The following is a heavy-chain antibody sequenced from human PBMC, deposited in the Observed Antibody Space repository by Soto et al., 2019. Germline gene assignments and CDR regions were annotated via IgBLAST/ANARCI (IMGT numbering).Heavy chain of an antibody. CDR2: IYYSGST. V-gene: IGHV4-61*01. CDR1: VGSVSSGSYY. D-gene: IGHD1-26*01. Sequence: PSETLSLTCTVSVGSVSSGSYYWSWIRQPPGKGLEWIGYIYYSGSTNYDPSRKSRVTISLDTAKNQCFLKLSSVTAADTAVYYRARVGRIVGANNDWFDRWGQGTLVTVSS. J-gene: IGHJ5*02. CDR3: ARVGRIVGANNDWFDR.